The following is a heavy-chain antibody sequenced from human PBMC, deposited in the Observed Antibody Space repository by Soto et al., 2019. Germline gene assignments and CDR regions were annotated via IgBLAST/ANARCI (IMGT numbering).Heavy chain of an antibody. J-gene: IGHJ1*01. V-gene: IGHV3-23*01. CDR2: IIGADGTT. D-gene: IGHD4-17*01. Sequence: GGSLRLSCTASGFIFQTYTMSWVRQAPGRGLEWVSSIIGADGTTHYADSVKGRFTTSRDNSKNTLYLQMNSLRAEDTALYYCAKDKYPDGVWDFEQWGQSTLVTVPS. CDR3: AKDKYPDGVWDFEQ. CDR1: GFIFQTYT.